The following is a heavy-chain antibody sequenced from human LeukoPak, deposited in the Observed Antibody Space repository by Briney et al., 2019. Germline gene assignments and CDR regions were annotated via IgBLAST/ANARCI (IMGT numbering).Heavy chain of an antibody. Sequence: ASVKVSCKAFGYTFTSYYLHWVRQAPGQGLEWMGWINPNSGGTNYAQKFQGRVTMTRDTSISTAYMELSRLRSDDTAVYYCARGTGEGYSYGRYYFDYWGQGTLVTVSS. V-gene: IGHV1-2*02. J-gene: IGHJ4*02. CDR3: ARGTGEGYSYGRYYFDY. D-gene: IGHD5-18*01. CDR2: INPNSGGT. CDR1: GYTFTSYY.